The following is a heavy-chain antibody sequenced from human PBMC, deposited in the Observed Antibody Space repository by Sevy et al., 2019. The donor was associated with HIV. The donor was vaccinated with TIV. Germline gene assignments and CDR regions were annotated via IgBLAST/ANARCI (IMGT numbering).Heavy chain of an antibody. CDR2: IKTDGSSR. CDR3: AREGDTVFVPTAVDAFDF. V-gene: IGHV3-74*01. CDR1: GFTFSNYW. J-gene: IGHJ3*01. Sequence: GGSLRLSCAASGFTFSNYWMHWVRQAPGKGLVWVSRIKTDGSSRDSADSVKGRFFISRDNAKNLVYLQMDSLRAEDTAVYYCAREGDTVFVPTAVDAFDFWGQGTMVTVSS. D-gene: IGHD2-2*01.